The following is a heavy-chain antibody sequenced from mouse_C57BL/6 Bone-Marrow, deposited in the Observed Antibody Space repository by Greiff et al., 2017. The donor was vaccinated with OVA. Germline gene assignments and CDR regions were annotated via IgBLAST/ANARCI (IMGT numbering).Heavy chain of an antibody. D-gene: IGHD2-1*01. CDR1: GYTFTSYG. J-gene: IGHJ4*01. Sequence: QVQLQQSGAELARPGASVKLSCKASGYTFTSYGISWVKQRTGKGLEWIGEIYPRSGNTYYNEKFKGKATLTADKSASTAYMELRSLTSEDAAVYFCARGNYGYAMDYWGQGTSVTVSS. V-gene: IGHV1-81*01. CDR3: ARGNYGYAMDY. CDR2: IYPRSGNT.